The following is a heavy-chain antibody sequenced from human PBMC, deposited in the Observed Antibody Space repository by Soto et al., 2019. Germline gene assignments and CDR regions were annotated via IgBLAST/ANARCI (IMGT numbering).Heavy chain of an antibody. Sequence: EVQLVESGGGLVQPGGSLRLSCAASGLTVSTNPMSWVRQAPGKGLEWVSVIYTGGGTHYADSVKGRFTISRDNYKNAVNLQVNSLRHEDTAMYSCARDGSGHWGQGTLVTVSS. V-gene: IGHV3-66*01. J-gene: IGHJ4*02. CDR2: IYTGGGT. CDR3: ARDGSGH. CDR1: GLTVSTNP. D-gene: IGHD3-10*01.